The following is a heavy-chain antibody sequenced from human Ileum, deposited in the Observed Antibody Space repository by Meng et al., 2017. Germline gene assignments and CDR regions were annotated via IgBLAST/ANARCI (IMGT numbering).Heavy chain of an antibody. CDR2: INPNSGGT. Sequence: ASEKVSCKASGYTFTGYYMHWVRQAPGQGLEWMGWINPNSGGTNYAQKFQGRVTMTRDTSISTAYMELSRLRADDTAVYYCARDCQGVTPNEAFDIWGQGTMVTVSS. V-gene: IGHV1-2*02. D-gene: IGHD4-23*01. J-gene: IGHJ3*02. CDR3: ARDCQGVTPNEAFDI. CDR1: GYTFTGYY.